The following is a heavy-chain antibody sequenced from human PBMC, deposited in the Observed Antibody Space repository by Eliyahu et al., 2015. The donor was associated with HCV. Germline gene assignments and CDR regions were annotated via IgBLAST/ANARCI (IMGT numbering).Heavy chain of an antibody. CDR3: ARDDCSGGSCHEYYYYGMDV. Sequence: QVQLVQSGAEVKKPGSSVKVSCKASGGXFSSYXISWVRQAPGQGLEWMGGIIPIFGTANYAQKFQGRVTITADESTSTAYMELSSLRSEDTAVYYCARDDCSGGSCHEYYYYGMDVWGQGTTVTVSS. CDR2: IIPIFGTA. CDR1: GGXFSSYX. J-gene: IGHJ6*02. V-gene: IGHV1-69*01. D-gene: IGHD2-15*01.